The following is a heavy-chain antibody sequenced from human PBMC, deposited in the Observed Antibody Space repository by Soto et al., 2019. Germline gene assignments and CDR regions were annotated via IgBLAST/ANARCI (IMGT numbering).Heavy chain of an antibody. CDR1: GGSISSSSYY. Sequence: PETLSLTCTVSGGSISSSSYYWGWIRQPPGKGLEWIGSIYYSGSTYYNPSLKSRVTISVDTSKNQFPLKLSSVTAADTAVYYCARLGAITMVRGVMFSANYYYYYMDVWGKGTTVTVSS. J-gene: IGHJ6*03. V-gene: IGHV4-39*01. CDR3: ARLGAITMVRGVMFSANYYYYYMDV. D-gene: IGHD3-10*01. CDR2: IYYSGST.